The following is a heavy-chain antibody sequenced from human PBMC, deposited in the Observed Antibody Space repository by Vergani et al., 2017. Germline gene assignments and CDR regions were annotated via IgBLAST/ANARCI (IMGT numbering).Heavy chain of an antibody. D-gene: IGHD3-10*01. CDR1: GGSLSGYF. J-gene: IGHJ4*02. CDR3: ASRRPRLNLGSKSNAGTFES. Sequence: QVHLQQRGAGVLKPSETLSLTCGVIGGSLSGYFWSWIRQSPGRGLEWIGEITAIGSAKSSPSATSRVTISVDTSRGEFTLTVTSVTAADTGLYFCASRRPRLNLGSKSNAGTFESWGQGTLVTVSS. V-gene: IGHV4-34*02. CDR2: ITAIGSA.